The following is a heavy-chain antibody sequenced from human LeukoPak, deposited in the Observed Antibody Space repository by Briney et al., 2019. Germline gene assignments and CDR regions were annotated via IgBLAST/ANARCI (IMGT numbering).Heavy chain of an antibody. Sequence: ASVTVSCKASGYTFTSYDINWVRQATGQGLEWMGWMNPNSGNTGYAQKFQGRVTMTRNTSISTAYMELSSLRSEDTAVYYCARLGDGYGVTNKPYVLYNWFDPWGQGTLVTVSS. D-gene: IGHD3-16*01. CDR1: GYTFTSYD. V-gene: IGHV1-8*01. CDR3: ARLGDGYGVTNKPYVLYNWFDP. J-gene: IGHJ5*02. CDR2: MNPNSGNT.